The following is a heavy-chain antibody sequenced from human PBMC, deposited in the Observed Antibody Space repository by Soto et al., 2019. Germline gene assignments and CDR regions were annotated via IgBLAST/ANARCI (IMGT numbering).Heavy chain of an antibody. CDR2: ISGSGGST. CDR3: AKVASGNGVYFDY. V-gene: IGHV3-23*01. D-gene: IGHD2-15*01. J-gene: IGHJ4*02. Sequence: GGSLRLSWAASGFTFSSYAMSRVRQAPGKGLEWVSAISGSGGSTYYADSVKGRFTISRDNSKNTLYLQMNSLRAEDTAVYYCAKVASGNGVYFDYWGQGTLVTVSS. CDR1: GFTFSSYA.